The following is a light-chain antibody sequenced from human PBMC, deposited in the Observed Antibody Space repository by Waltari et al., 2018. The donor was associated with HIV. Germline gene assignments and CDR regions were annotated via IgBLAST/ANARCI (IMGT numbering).Light chain of an antibody. CDR1: RSNFGAGYD. V-gene: IGLV1-40*01. CDR3: QSYDTSLSASV. Sequence: QSVLTQPPSVSGAPGQRVTISCPGGRSNFGAGYDVHWYQQLPGRAPKLLIYDNTNRPSGVPDRFSGSKSGTSAALAITGLQAVDETDYYCQSYDTSLSASVFGTGTKVTVL. CDR2: DNT. J-gene: IGLJ1*01.